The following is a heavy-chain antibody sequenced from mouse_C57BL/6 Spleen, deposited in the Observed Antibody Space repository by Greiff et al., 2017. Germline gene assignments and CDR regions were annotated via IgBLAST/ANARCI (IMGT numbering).Heavy chain of an antibody. Sequence: VQLQQPGAELVMPGASVKLSCKASGYTFTSYWMHWVKQRPGQGLEWIGEIDPSDSYTNYNQKFKGKSTLTVDKSSSTAYMQLSSLTSEDSAVYYCARGVYYRGAMDYWGQGTSVTVSS. J-gene: IGHJ4*01. V-gene: IGHV1-69*01. D-gene: IGHD2-12*01. CDR2: IDPSDSYT. CDR1: GYTFTSYW. CDR3: ARGVYYRGAMDY.